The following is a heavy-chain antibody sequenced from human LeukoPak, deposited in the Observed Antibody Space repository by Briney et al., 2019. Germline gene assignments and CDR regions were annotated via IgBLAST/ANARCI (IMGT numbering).Heavy chain of an antibody. CDR1: GYTFTSYG. V-gene: IGHV1-18*01. CDR3: ARPRYDFWSGPEYGMDV. J-gene: IGHJ6*02. D-gene: IGHD3-3*01. Sequence: ASVKVSCKASGYTFTSYGIGWVRQAPGQGLEWMGWISAYNGNTNYAQKLQGRVTMTTDTSTSTAYMELRSLRSDDTAVYYCARPRYDFWSGPEYGMDVWGQGTTVTVSS. CDR2: ISAYNGNT.